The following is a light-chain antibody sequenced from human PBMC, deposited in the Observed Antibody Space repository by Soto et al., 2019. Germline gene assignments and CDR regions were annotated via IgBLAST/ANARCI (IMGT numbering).Light chain of an antibody. CDR2: GAS. Sequence: PGERATISCRASQSVSSSYLAWYQQKPGQAPRLLIYGASSRATGIPDRFSGSGSGTDFTLTISRLEPEDFAVYYCQQYGSSPRTFGQGTKVEIK. V-gene: IGKV3-20*01. CDR1: QSVSSSY. J-gene: IGKJ1*01. CDR3: QQYGSSPRT.